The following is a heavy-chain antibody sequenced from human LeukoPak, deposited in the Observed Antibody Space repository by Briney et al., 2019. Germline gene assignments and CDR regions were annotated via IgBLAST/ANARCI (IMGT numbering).Heavy chain of an antibody. CDR1: GFTSNSDA. CDR2: ISGSGGST. D-gene: IGHD3-3*01. J-gene: IGHJ4*02. CDR3: AKDFYDFWCGFDY. Sequence: GGSLRLSCTASGFTSNSDAMNWVRQAPGKGLEWVATISGSGGSTYYTDSVKGRFTISRDNFKNMVFLQMNSLKAEDTAIYYCAKDFYDFWCGFDYWGQGTLVTVSS. V-gene: IGHV3-23*01.